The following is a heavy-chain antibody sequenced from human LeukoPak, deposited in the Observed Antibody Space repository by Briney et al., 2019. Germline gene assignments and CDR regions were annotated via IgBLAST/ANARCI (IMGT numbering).Heavy chain of an antibody. D-gene: IGHD3-9*01. CDR2: IYYSGST. CDR1: GGSISSGGYY. V-gene: IGHV4-31*03. CDR3: ARDSGYYDILTGNYYYGMDV. J-gene: IGHJ6*02. Sequence: SQTLSLTCTVSGGSISSGGYYWSWIRQHPGKGLEWIGYIYYSGSTYYNPSLKSRVTISVDTSKNQFSLKLSSVTAADTAVYYCARDSGYYDILTGNYYYGMDVWGQGTTVTVSS.